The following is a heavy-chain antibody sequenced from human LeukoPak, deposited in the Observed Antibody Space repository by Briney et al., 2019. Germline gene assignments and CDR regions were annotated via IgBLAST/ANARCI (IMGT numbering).Heavy chain of an antibody. CDR2: IRSKANSYAT. D-gene: IGHD3-22*01. Sequence: GGSLRLSCAASGFTFSGSAMHWVRQASGKGLEWVGRIRSKANSYATAYAASVKGRFTISRDDSKNTLYLQMNSLRADDTAVYYCAKSYKVIVEGYKSGYYFDYWGQGTLVTVSS. V-gene: IGHV3-73*01. CDR1: GFTFSGSA. CDR3: AKSYKVIVEGYKSGYYFDY. J-gene: IGHJ4*02.